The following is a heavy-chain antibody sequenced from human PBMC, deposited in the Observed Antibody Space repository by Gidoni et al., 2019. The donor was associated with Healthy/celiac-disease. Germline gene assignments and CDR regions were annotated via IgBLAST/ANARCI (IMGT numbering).Heavy chain of an antibody. CDR2: ISWDGGST. Sequence: EVQLVESGGVVVQPGGSLRLSCAASGFTFDDYTMHWVRQAPGKGLEWVSLISWDGGSTYYADSVKGRFTISRDNSKNSLYLQMNSLRTEDTALYYCAKDIGAQQWLADWGQGTLVTVSS. CDR3: AKDIGAQQWLAD. J-gene: IGHJ4*02. D-gene: IGHD6-19*01. CDR1: GFTFDDYT. V-gene: IGHV3-43*01.